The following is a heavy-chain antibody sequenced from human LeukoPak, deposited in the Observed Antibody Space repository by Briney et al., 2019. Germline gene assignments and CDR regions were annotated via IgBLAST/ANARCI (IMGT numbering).Heavy chain of an antibody. CDR3: ARVEAAAGDMYYFDY. V-gene: IGHV4-59*10. J-gene: IGHJ4*02. Sequence: PSETLSLTCAVYGGSFSGYYWSWIRQPAGKGLEWIGRIYTSGSTNYNPSLKSRVTMSVDTSKNQFSLKLSSVTAADTAVYYCARVEAAAGDMYYFDYWGQGTLVTVSS. CDR2: IYTSGST. D-gene: IGHD6-13*01. CDR1: GGSFSGYY.